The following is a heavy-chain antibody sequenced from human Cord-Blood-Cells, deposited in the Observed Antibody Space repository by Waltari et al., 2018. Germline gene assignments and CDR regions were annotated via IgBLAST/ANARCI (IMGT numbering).Heavy chain of an antibody. CDR3: ARDDIYYYYGMDV. J-gene: IGHJ6*02. V-gene: IGHV3-53*02. CDR1: GFTVSSNY. CDR2: IYSGGST. Sequence: EVQLVETGGGLIQPGGSLRLSCAAPGFTVSSNYMSWVRQAPGKGLEWVSVIYSGGSTYYADSVKGRFTISRDNSKNTLYLQMNSLRAEDTAVYYCARDDIYYYYGMDVWGQGTTVTVSS.